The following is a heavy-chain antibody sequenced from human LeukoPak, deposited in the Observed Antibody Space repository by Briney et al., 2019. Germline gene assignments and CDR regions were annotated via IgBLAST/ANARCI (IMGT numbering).Heavy chain of an antibody. V-gene: IGHV3-64*01. J-gene: IGHJ4*02. CDR2: ISSNGGST. D-gene: IGHD5-18*01. CDR1: GFTFSSYA. CDR3: ARGYSYGYGVSGY. Sequence: PGGSLRLSCAASGFTFSSYAMHWVRQAPGKGLEYVSAISSNGGSTYYANSVKGRFTVSRDNSNNTLYLQMGSLRAEDMAVYYCARGYSYGYGVSGYWGQGTLVTVSS.